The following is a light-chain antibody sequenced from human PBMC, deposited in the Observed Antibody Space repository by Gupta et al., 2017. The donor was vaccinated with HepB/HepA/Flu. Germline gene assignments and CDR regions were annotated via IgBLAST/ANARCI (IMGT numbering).Light chain of an antibody. CDR1: QSVGSS. Sequence: IVLTQSPSPLSLSPGERATLSCRASQSVGSSLAWYQQKPGQSPRLLIYNTSNRATGIPARFSGSGSGTDFTLTISSLEPEDFAVYYCQQRRSWPVSFGGGTKVEIK. CDR2: NTS. J-gene: IGKJ4*01. CDR3: QQRRSWPVS. V-gene: IGKV3-11*01.